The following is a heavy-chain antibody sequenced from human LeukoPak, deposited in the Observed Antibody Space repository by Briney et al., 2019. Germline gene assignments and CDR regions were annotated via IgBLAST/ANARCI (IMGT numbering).Heavy chain of an antibody. J-gene: IGHJ1*01. CDR3: ARLGFAYYDSSGYRRAYFQH. CDR2: ISAYNGNT. Sequence: ASVKVSCKASGYTFTSYGISWVRQAPGQGLEWMGWISAYNGNTNYAQKLQGRVTMTTDTSTSTAYMELRSLRSDDTAVYYCARLGFAYYDSSGYRRAYFQHWGQGTLVTVSS. V-gene: IGHV1-18*01. CDR1: GYTFTSYG. D-gene: IGHD3-22*01.